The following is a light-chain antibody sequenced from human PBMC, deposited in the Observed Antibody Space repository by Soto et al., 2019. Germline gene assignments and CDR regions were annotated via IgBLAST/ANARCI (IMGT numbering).Light chain of an antibody. CDR2: AAS. V-gene: IGKV1-39*01. Sequence: DFQMTQSPSSLSASVGDRVTITCRASQSVTTYLNWYQQRPGKAPNLLIYAASNLQNGVPSRFNGSGAGTDFTRTISGLQPEGSATYFCQQTYSLPPLTFGGGTKVQI. CDR1: QSVTTY. CDR3: QQTYSLPPLT. J-gene: IGKJ4*01.